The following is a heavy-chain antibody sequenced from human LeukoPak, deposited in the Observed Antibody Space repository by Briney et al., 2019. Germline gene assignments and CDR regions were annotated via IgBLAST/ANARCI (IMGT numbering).Heavy chain of an antibody. D-gene: IGHD3-10*01. Sequence: GAPVKVSCKASGYTFTGYYMHWVRQAPGQGLEWMGIINLSAGSTSYAQKFQGRVAMTRDTSTSTVYMELSSLRSEDTAVYYCVRAYGSGLAFDIWGQGTMVTVSS. CDR1: GYTFTGYY. J-gene: IGHJ3*02. V-gene: IGHV1-46*01. CDR2: INLSAGST. CDR3: VRAYGSGLAFDI.